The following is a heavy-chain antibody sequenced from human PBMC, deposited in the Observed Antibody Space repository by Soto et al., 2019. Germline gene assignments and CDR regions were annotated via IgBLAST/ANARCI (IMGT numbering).Heavy chain of an antibody. V-gene: IGHV3-23*01. CDR1: GFTFSSYA. Sequence: GGSLRLSCAGSGFTFSSYAMSWVRQAPGKGLECVSAISGSGISTYYADSVKGRFTISRDNSKNTLFLQMNSLRADDTATYYCAKDCYFCGRGTQVTVSS. CDR2: ISGSGIST. J-gene: IGHJ4*02. D-gene: IGHD3-10*01. CDR3: AKDCYF.